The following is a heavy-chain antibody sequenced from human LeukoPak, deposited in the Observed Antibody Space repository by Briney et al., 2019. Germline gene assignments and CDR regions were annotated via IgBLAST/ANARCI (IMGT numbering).Heavy chain of an antibody. V-gene: IGHV3-21*04. D-gene: IGHD2-21*01. CDR3: AKVTYCGGDCPRYMDV. CDR1: GFTFSDQS. CDR2: ISSNSLHI. J-gene: IGHJ6*03. Sequence: GGSLRLSCAASGFTFSDQSMNWVRQAPGKGLEWVSSISSNSLHIFYADSVKGRFTISRDNAKNSLYLQMNNLRAEDTAVYYCAKVTYCGGDCPRYMDVWGKGTTVTVSS.